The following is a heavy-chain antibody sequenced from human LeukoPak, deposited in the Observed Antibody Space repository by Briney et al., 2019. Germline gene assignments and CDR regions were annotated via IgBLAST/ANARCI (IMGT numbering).Heavy chain of an antibody. CDR1: GGSLSSSSYY. CDR2: IYYSGST. V-gene: IGHV4-39*01. CDR3: ASRLRWPSYFDY. Sequence: SETLSLTCTVSGGSLSSSSYYWVCIPQPPGKGLEWIRSIYYSGSTYYNPSLKSRVTISVDKYKNQFSMKLRSVTAADTAVYYCASRLRWPSYFDYWGQGTLVTVSS. D-gene: IGHD4-23*01. J-gene: IGHJ4*02.